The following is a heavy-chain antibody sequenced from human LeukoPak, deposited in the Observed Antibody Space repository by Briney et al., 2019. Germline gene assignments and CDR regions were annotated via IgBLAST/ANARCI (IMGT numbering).Heavy chain of an antibody. J-gene: IGHJ4*02. CDR2: IYHTGST. V-gene: IGHV4-4*02. CDR3: ARISGSYLPLDY. CDR1: GGSISSTNW. Sequence: SETLSLTCAVSGGSISSTNWWSWVRQPPGKGLEWIGEIYHTGSTNYNPSLKSRVTISLDKSKNQFSLKVTALTAADTAVYYCARISGSYLPLDYWGQGTLVSVSS. D-gene: IGHD1-26*01.